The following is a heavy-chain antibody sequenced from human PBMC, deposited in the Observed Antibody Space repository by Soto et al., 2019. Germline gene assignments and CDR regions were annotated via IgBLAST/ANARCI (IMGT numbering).Heavy chain of an antibody. D-gene: IGHD6-6*01. V-gene: IGHV3-23*01. CDR3: VKGSASTRPYYFDY. CDR2: ITGTGGYT. Sequence: EVQLLESGGGLVQPGGSLTVSCAASGFTFSDYVMSWVRQAPGKGLEWVSAITGTGGYTYYADSVKGRFTVSRDHSKNTLSLQMSSLRVEDTAFYYCVKGSASTRPYYFDYWGQGTLVTVSS. J-gene: IGHJ4*02. CDR1: GFTFSDYV.